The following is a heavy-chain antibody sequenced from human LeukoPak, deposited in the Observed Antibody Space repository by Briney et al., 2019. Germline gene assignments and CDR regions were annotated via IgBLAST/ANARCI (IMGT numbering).Heavy chain of an antibody. D-gene: IGHD3-3*01. Sequence: GGSLRLSCAASGFTFSSYEMNWVRQAPGKGLEGVSYISGSGSTIYYADSVKGRFTISRDNAKNSLYLRMNSLRAEDTAVYYCARDLGGGMDVWGQGTTVTVSS. CDR1: GFTFSSYE. CDR2: ISGSGSTI. J-gene: IGHJ6*02. CDR3: ARDLGGGMDV. V-gene: IGHV3-48*03.